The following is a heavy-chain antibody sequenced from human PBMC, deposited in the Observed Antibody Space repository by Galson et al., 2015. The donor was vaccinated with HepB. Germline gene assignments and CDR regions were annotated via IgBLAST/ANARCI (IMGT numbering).Heavy chain of an antibody. CDR3: ARGMTSRRSNWFDP. J-gene: IGHJ5*02. CDR2: VNPNSGYT. CDR1: GYTFVNYD. D-gene: IGHD2-21*02. V-gene: IGHV1-8*01. Sequence: SVTVSCKASGYTFVNYDINWVRQASGQGLEWMGWVNPNSGYTAYAQKFQGRVTMTTNTSISTAYMELSSLRSDDTAVYYCARGMTSRRSNWFDPWGQGTLVTVSS.